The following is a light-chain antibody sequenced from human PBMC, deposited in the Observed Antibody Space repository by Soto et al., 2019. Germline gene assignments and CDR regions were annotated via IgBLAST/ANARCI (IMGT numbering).Light chain of an antibody. CDR1: QSVSSH. CDR3: QQYGSSPSA. V-gene: IGKV3-20*01. J-gene: IGKJ1*01. Sequence: VLTDSPGTLAFSRGDIATLSFRASQSVSSHFAWYQQKSGQAPRLLIYDASKRATGIPARFSGSGSGTDFTLTIRRLAPEAFAVYYCQQYGSSPSAFGQGTKVDIK. CDR2: DAS.